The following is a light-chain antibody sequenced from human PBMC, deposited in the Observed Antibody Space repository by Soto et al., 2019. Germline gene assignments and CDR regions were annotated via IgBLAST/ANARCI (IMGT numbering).Light chain of an antibody. J-gene: IGLJ1*01. CDR1: SSNIGAGYD. CDR3: QSYDSSLSGV. CDR2: GNS. Sequence: QSVLTQPPSVSGAPGQRVTISCPGSSSNIGAGYDVHWYQQLPGTAPKLLIYGNSNRPSGVPDRFSGSKSGTSASLAITGLQAVDEADYYCQSYDSSLSGVFGTGTKVTVL. V-gene: IGLV1-40*01.